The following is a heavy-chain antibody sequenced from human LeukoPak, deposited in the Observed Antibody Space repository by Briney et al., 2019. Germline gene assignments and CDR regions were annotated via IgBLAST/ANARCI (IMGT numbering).Heavy chain of an antibody. D-gene: IGHD3-9*01. V-gene: IGHV3-23*01. CDR3: ARTRVLRYFDWLLFDS. CDR2: ISGSDVST. CDR1: GFTFSSYA. Sequence: GGSLRLSCAASGFTFSSYAMGWVRQAPGKGLEWVSAISGSDVSTYYADSVKGRFTISRDNSKSTLHLQMNSLRAEDTAVYYCARTRVLRYFDWLLFDSWGQGTLVTVSS. J-gene: IGHJ4*02.